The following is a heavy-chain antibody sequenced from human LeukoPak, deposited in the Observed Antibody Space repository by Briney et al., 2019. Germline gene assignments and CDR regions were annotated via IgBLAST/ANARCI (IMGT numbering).Heavy chain of an antibody. Sequence: GGSLRLSRAASGFTFINYAMHWVRQAPGKGLEWVAVISYDGGTEYYADAVNGRFTMSRDNYHNKVYLQMNSLRAEDQAVYYCAREDPYGSGSYYNVFYSGFDYWGQGTLVTVSS. CDR3: AREDPYGSGSYYNVFYSGFDY. CDR1: GFTFINYA. V-gene: IGHV3-30*04. J-gene: IGHJ4*02. D-gene: IGHD3-10*01. CDR2: ISYDGGTE.